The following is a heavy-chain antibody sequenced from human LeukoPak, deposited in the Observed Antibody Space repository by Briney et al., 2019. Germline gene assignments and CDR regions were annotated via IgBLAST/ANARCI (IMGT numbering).Heavy chain of an antibody. V-gene: IGHV4-4*07. CDR1: GGSISSYY. Sequence: SETLSLTCTVSGGSISSYYWSWIRQPAGKGLEWIGRIYTSGSTNYNPSLKSRVTMSVDTSKNQFSLKLSSVTAADTAVYYCARFRVSTSCCSNWFDPWGQGILVTVSS. D-gene: IGHD2-2*01. CDR2: IYTSGST. CDR3: ARFRVSTSCCSNWFDP. J-gene: IGHJ5*02.